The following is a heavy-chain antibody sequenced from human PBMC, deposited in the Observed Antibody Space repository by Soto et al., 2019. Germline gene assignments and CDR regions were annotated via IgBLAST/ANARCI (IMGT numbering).Heavy chain of an antibody. Sequence: PSETLSLTCAVSGGSISSGGYSWSWIRQPPGKGLEWIAYIYYSGIIYYNPSLKSRVTMSRDTSKNQFFLNLDSVTAADTAVYYCAREVGEVDYSSSSDAFDIWGQGTMVT. CDR3: AREVGEVDYSSSSDAFDI. D-gene: IGHD6-6*01. J-gene: IGHJ3*02. V-gene: IGHV4-30-2*05. CDR1: GGSISSGGYS. CDR2: IYYSGII.